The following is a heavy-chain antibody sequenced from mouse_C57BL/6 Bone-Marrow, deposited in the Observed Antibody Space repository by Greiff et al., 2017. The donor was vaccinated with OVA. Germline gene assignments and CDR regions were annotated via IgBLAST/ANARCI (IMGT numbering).Heavy chain of an antibody. J-gene: IGHJ1*03. CDR3: AKSYYYGSSYWYFDD. CDR2: IWRGGST. D-gene: IGHD1-1*01. V-gene: IGHV2-5*01. Sequence: QVQLQQSGPGLVQPSQSLSITCTVSGFSLTSYGVHWVRQSPGKGLEWLGVIWRGGSTDYNAAFMSRLSITKDNSKSQVFFKMNSLQADDTAIYYGAKSYYYGSSYWYFDDWGTGTTVTVSS. CDR1: GFSLTSYG.